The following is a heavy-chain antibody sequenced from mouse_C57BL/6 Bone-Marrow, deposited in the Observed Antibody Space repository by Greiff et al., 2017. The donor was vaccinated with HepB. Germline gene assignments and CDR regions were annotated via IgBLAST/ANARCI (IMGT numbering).Heavy chain of an antibody. CDR2: SRNKANDYTT. CDR3: AREAYYGSSYWYFDV. J-gene: IGHJ1*03. Sequence: EVQGVESGGGLVQSGRSLILSCATSGFTFSDFYMEWVRQAPGKGLEWIAASRNKANDYTTEYSASVKGRFIVSRDTSQSILYLQMNALRAEDTAIYYCAREAYYGSSYWYFDVWGTGTTVTVSS. CDR1: GFTFSDFY. D-gene: IGHD1-1*01. V-gene: IGHV7-1*01.